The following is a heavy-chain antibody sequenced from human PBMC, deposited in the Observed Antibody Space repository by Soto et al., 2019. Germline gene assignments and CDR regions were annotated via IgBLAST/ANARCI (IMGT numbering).Heavy chain of an antibody. V-gene: IGHV3-23*01. CDR2: ISGSGGST. Sequence: GGSLRLSCAASGFTFSSYAMSWVRQAPGKGLEWVSAISGSGGSTYYADSVKGRFTISRDNSKNTLYLQMNSLRAEDTAVYYCAKLPLNFPGSGWNDYWGQGTLVTVSS. CDR1: GFTFSSYA. D-gene: IGHD6-19*01. J-gene: IGHJ4*02. CDR3: AKLPLNFPGSGWNDY.